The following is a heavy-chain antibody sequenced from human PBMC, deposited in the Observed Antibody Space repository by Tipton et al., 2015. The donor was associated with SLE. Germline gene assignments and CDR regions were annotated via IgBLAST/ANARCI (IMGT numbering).Heavy chain of an antibody. Sequence: RSLRLSCAASGFTFDDHAMHWVRQPPGKGLEWVSGVSWHGGDLVYADSVKGRFTISRDNTKNSLYLQMTSLRPEDTALYFCARVVIISHNWYFDLWGRGTLVTVSS. CDR2: VSWHGGDL. J-gene: IGHJ2*01. CDR3: ARVVIISHNWYFDL. V-gene: IGHV3-9*01. CDR1: GFTFDDHA. D-gene: IGHD2-21*01.